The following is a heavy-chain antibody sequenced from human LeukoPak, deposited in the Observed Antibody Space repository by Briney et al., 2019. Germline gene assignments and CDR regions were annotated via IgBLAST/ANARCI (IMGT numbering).Heavy chain of an antibody. D-gene: IGHD2-2*01. Sequence: GGSLRLSCAASGFTFSSYSMNWVRQAPGKGLEWVSSISSSSSYIYYADSVKGRFTISRDNAKNSLYLQMNSLRAEDTAVYYCARDTGGVVPAAIFDYWGQGTLVTVSS. J-gene: IGHJ4*02. CDR1: GFTFSSYS. CDR2: ISSSSSYI. V-gene: IGHV3-21*01. CDR3: ARDTGGVVPAAIFDY.